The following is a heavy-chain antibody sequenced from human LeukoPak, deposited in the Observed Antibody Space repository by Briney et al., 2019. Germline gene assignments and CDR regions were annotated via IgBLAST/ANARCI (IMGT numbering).Heavy chain of an antibody. V-gene: IGHV4-39*01. CDR2: IYYSGST. CDR1: GDSISSSSYY. CDR3: ARARKSITGTTGLYLNYYFDY. Sequence: PSETLSLTCTVSGDSISSSSYYWGWIRQPPGKGLEWIGNIYYSGSTYYNPSPKSRVTISVDTSKNQFSLKLSSVTAADTAVYYCARARKSITGTTGLYLNYYFDYWGQGTLVTVSS. D-gene: IGHD1-7*01. J-gene: IGHJ4*02.